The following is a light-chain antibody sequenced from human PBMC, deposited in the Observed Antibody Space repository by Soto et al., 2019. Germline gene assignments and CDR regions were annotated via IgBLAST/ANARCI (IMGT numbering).Light chain of an antibody. J-gene: IGKJ4*01. Sequence: DIVMTQSPATLSVSPGERATLSCRASQSVSSNLAWYQQKPGQAPRLLLYDASTRATGIPARFSGSGSGTEFTLTISSLQPQDFAVYYCQQYNNWPLTFGGGTKVEIK. V-gene: IGKV3-15*01. CDR1: QSVSSN. CDR2: DAS. CDR3: QQYNNWPLT.